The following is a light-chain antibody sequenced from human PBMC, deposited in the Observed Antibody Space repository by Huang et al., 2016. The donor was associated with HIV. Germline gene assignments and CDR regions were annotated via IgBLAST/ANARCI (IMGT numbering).Light chain of an antibody. CDR3: QQRSNWPRT. J-gene: IGKJ1*01. CDR2: AAS. CDR1: QSVSSN. V-gene: IGKV3-11*01. Sequence: EIVLTQSPATLSLSPGEIATLSCRASQSVSSNLAWYQQKPGQAPRLLIYAASNRATGIPARFSGSGSGTDFILTISSLEPEDFAVYYCQQRSNWPRTFGQGTKVEIK.